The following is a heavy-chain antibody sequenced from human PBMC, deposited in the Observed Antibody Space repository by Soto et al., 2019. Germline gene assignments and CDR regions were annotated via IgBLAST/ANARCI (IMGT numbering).Heavy chain of an antibody. CDR2: IYYSGST. D-gene: IGHD2-8*01. V-gene: IGHV4-61*08. Sequence: SGSLALTCTVSGGSVSICGDYWSWIRQPPGKGLEWIGYIYYSGSTNYNPSLKSRVTISVDTSKNQFSLKLSSVTAADTAVYYCARFVRRWFDPWGQGTLVTVSS. CDR3: ARFVRRWFDP. CDR1: GGSVSICGDY. J-gene: IGHJ5*02.